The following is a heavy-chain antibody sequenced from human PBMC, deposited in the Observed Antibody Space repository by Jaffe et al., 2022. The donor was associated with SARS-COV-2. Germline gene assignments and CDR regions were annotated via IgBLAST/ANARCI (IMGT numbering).Heavy chain of an antibody. CDR2: ISWNSGSI. Sequence: EVQLVESGGGLVQPGRSLRLSCAASGFTFDDYAMHWVRQAPGKGLEWVSGISWNSGSIGYADSVKGRFTISRDNAKNSLYLQMNSLRAEDTALYYCAKDRDYSAYGSFDSWGQGTLVTVSS. D-gene: IGHD5-12*01. V-gene: IGHV3-9*01. CDR1: GFTFDDYA. CDR3: AKDRDYSAYGSFDS. J-gene: IGHJ4*02.